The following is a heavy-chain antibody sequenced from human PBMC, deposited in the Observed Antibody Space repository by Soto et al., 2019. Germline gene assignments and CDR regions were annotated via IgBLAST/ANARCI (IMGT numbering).Heavy chain of an antibody. CDR1: GDSVSSNSAA. Sequence: SQTLSLTCAISGDSVSSNSAAWNWIRQSPSRGLEWLGRTYYRSKWYNDYAVSVKSRITINPDTSKNQFSLQLNSVTPEDTAVYYCARDQDTAMVTYYYGMDVWGQGTTVTVSS. J-gene: IGHJ6*02. CDR2: TYYRSKWYN. CDR3: ARDQDTAMVTYYYGMDV. V-gene: IGHV6-1*01. D-gene: IGHD5-18*01.